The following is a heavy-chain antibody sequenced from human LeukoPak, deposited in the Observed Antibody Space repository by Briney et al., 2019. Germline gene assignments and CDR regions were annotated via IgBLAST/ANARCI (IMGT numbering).Heavy chain of an antibody. Sequence: GGSLRLSCAASGFTVSSNYMSWVRQAPGKGLEWASVIYSGGSTYYADSVKGRFTISRDNSKNTLYLQMNSLRAEDTAVYYCASRDGYNYVRDYWGQGTLVTVSS. CDR1: GFTVSSNY. CDR3: ASRDGYNYVRDY. J-gene: IGHJ4*02. D-gene: IGHD5-24*01. V-gene: IGHV3-53*01. CDR2: IYSGGST.